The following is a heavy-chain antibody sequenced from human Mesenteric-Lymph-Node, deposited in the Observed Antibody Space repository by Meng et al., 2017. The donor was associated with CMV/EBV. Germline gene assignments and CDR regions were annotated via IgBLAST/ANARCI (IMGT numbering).Heavy chain of an antibody. J-gene: IGHJ6*02. CDR2: IYPGDSET. Sequence: GGSLRLSCKASGYSFTTYWIGWVRQMPGKGLEWMGIIYPGDSETTYSPSFQGQVTISVDKSISTAYLQWSSLKASDTAMYYCARATRHHYYYGMDVWGQGTTVTVSS. V-gene: IGHV5-51*01. CDR3: ARATRHHYYYGMDV. CDR1: GYSFTTYW. D-gene: IGHD6-6*01.